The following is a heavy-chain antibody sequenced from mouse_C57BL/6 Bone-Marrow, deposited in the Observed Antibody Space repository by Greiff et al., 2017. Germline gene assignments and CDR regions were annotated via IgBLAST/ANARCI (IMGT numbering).Heavy chain of an antibody. CDR1: GYTFTSYG. D-gene: IGHD1-2*01. Sequence: QVQLQQSGAELARPGASVKLSCKASGYTFTSYGISWVKQRTGQGLEWIGEIYARSGNTYYNEKFKGKATLTADKASSTAYMELRRLTSEDSAVYCCARERITTALFDYWGQGTTLTVSS. CDR2: IYARSGNT. J-gene: IGHJ2*01. CDR3: ARERITTALFDY. V-gene: IGHV1-81*01.